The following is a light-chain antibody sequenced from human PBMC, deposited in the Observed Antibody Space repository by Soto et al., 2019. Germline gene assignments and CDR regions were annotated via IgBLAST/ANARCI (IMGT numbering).Light chain of an antibody. CDR3: ASWDDILSGPVYV. CDR1: SSNIGSNY. CDR2: RNN. J-gene: IGLJ1*01. V-gene: IGLV1-47*01. Sequence: QAVVTQPPSASGTPGQRVTISCSGSSSNIGSNYVYWYQQLPGTAPKLLIYRNNQRPSGVPDRFSGSKSGTSASLAISGLRSEDVADYYCASWDDILSGPVYVFGTGTKVTVL.